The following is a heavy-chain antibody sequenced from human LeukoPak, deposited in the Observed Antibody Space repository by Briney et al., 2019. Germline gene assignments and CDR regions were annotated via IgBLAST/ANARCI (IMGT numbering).Heavy chain of an antibody. V-gene: IGHV4-34*01. J-gene: IGHJ2*01. D-gene: IGHD3-10*01. CDR2: INHSGST. Sequence: SETLSLTCAVYGGSFSGYSWNWIRQSPGKGLEWIGEINHSGSTNCNPSLKSRVTISVDTSKNQFYLKLRSVTAADTAVYYCARDIPSGYFDLWGRGTLVTVSS. CDR1: GGSFSGYS. CDR3: ARDIPSGYFDL.